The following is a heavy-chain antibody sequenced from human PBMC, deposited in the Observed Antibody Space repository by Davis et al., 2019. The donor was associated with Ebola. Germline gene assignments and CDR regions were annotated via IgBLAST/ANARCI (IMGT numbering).Heavy chain of an antibody. CDR3: ARVGVWQWLGSCRC. V-gene: IGHV4-34*01. CDR2: INHSGST. CDR1: GGSFSGYY. D-gene: IGHD6-19*01. Sequence: SETLSLTCAVYGGSFSGYYWSWIRQPPGKGLEWIGEINHSGSTNYNPSLKSRVTISVDTSKNQFSLKLSSVTAADTAVYYCARVGVWQWLGSCRCWGQGTLVTVSS. J-gene: IGHJ4*02.